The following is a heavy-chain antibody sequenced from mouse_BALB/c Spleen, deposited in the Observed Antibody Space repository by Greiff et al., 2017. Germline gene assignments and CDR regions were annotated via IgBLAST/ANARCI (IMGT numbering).Heavy chain of an antibody. V-gene: IGHV5-6-3*01. CDR1: GFTFSSYG. J-gene: IGHJ3*01. CDR3: ARSHYDYDPAWFAY. CDR2: INSNGGST. Sequence: EVQGVESGGGLVQPGGSLKLSCAASGFTFSSYGMSWVRQTPDKRLELVATINSNGGSTYYPDSVKGRFTISRDNAKNTLYLQMSSLKSEDTAMYYCARSHYDYDPAWFAYWGQGTLVTVSA. D-gene: IGHD2-4*01.